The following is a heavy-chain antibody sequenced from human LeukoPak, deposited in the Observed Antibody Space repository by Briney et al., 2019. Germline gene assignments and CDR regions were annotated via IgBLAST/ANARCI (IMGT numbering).Heavy chain of an antibody. J-gene: IGHJ6*02. CDR2: ISSSSSYI. V-gene: IGHV3-21*01. CDR3: ARDCSGGSCYPKIYYYYGMDV. CDR1: GFTFSSYS. Sequence: GGSLRLSCAASGFTFSSYSMNWVRQAPGKGLEWVSSISSSSSYIYYADSVKGRFTIYRDNAKNSLYLQMNSLRAEDTAVYYCARDCSGGSCYPKIYYYYGMDVWGQGTTVTVSS. D-gene: IGHD2-15*01.